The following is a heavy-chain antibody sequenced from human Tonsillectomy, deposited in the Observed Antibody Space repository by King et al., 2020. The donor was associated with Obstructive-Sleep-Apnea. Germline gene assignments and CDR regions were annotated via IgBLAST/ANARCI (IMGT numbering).Heavy chain of an antibody. Sequence: VQLVASGGGVVQPERSLRLSCAASGFSFSTYGMHWVRQDPGKGLEWVAFIRYDGNVKYYADSVKCRFTISRDDSKNTLYLQMNNLRAEDTAVYYCAKGAMIVVVMEYFDYWGQGTLVTVSS. CDR3: AKGAMIVVVMEYFDY. CDR2: IRYDGNVK. D-gene: IGHD3-22*01. V-gene: IGHV3-30*02. CDR1: GFSFSTYG. J-gene: IGHJ4*02.